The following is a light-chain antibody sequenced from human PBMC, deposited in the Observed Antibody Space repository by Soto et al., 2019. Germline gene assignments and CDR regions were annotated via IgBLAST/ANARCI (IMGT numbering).Light chain of an antibody. V-gene: IGKV3-15*01. CDR2: GST. Sequence: EIVMTQSPATLSVSPGERATLSCRASQSVFSSLAWYQQRPGQAPRLLIYGSTTRATGIPDRFSGSGSGTEFTITISSLQSEDSAVYYCQQYHSWPAFGQGTKV. J-gene: IGKJ1*01. CDR1: QSVFSS. CDR3: QQYHSWPA.